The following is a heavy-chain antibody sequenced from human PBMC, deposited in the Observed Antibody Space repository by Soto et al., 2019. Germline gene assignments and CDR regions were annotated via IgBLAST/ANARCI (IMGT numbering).Heavy chain of an antibody. CDR3: ARDGLYDYYGSGSAFDY. J-gene: IGHJ4*02. V-gene: IGHV1-8*01. Sequence: ASVKVSCKASGYTFTSYDINCVRQATGQGLEWMGWMNPNSGNTGYAQKFQGRVTMTRNTSISTAYMELSSLRSEDTAVYYCARDGLYDYYGSGSAFDYWGQGTLVTVSS. CDR1: GYTFTSYD. D-gene: IGHD3-10*01. CDR2: MNPNSGNT.